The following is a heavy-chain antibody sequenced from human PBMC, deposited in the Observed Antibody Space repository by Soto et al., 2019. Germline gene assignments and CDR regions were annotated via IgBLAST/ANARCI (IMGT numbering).Heavy chain of an antibody. CDR2: VYRSGDT. Sequence: PGGSLRLSCAASGFIVSSNYMSWIRQAPEKGLEWVSVVYRSGDTNYADSVKGRFTISRDTSKNTLYLHMNSLRADDTAVYYCAREAVWGMTMHYYHYMDVWGKGNTVTVS. CDR1: GFIVSSNY. J-gene: IGHJ6*03. V-gene: IGHV3-66*01. CDR3: AREAVWGMTMHYYHYMDV. D-gene: IGHD3-16*01.